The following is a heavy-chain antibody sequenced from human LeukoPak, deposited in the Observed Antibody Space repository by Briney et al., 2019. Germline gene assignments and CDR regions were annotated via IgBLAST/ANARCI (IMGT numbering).Heavy chain of an antibody. CDR2: IYYSGST. V-gene: IGHV4-34*01. CDR1: GGSFSGYY. J-gene: IGHJ4*02. D-gene: IGHD6-6*01. CDR3: VRQLETDY. Sequence: TSETLSLTCAVYGGSFSGYYWSWIRQPPGKGLEWIGSIYYSGSTYYNPSLKSRVTISVDTSKNQFSLKLSSVTAADTAVYYCVRQLETDYWGQGTLVTVSS.